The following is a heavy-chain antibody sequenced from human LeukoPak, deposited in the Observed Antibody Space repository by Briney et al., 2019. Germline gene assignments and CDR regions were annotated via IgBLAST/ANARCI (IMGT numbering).Heavy chain of an antibody. J-gene: IGHJ4*02. CDR2: IIPIFGTA. CDR3: ARELSIAVAGYFDY. CDR1: GGTFSSYA. V-gene: IGHV1-69*13. Sequence: SVKVSCTASGGTFSSYAISWVRQAPGQGLEWMGGIIPIFGTANYARKFQVRVTITADESTSTAYMELSSLRSEDTAVYYCARELSIAVAGYFDYWGQGTLVTVSS. D-gene: IGHD6-19*01.